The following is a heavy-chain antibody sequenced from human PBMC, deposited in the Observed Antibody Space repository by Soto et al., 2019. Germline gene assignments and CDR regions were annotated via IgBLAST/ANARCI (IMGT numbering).Heavy chain of an antibody. CDR3: HSAVLIPPNPGLEY. D-gene: IGHD3-16*01. Sequence: GGSLRLSCSASGFNFKKYWMHSGRQAPVMGLEWVSRISDARSTTTYADSVKGRFTISRDNAKNTFFLQMNSLRAQDTPVYYCHSAVLIPPNPGLEYLDQGTQLTVSS. J-gene: IGHJ4*02. CDR2: ISDARSTT. V-gene: IGHV3-74*01. CDR1: GFNFKKYW.